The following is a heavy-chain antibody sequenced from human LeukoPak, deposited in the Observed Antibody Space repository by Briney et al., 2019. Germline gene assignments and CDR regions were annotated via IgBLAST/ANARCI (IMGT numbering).Heavy chain of an antibody. J-gene: IGHJ4*02. Sequence: SETLSLTCAVYGGSFCGYYWSWIRQPPGKGLEWIGEINHSGSTNYNPSLKSRVTISVDTSKNQFSLKLSSVTAADTAVYYCARGSPGGSYYNYWGQGTLVTVSS. D-gene: IGHD1-26*01. CDR2: INHSGST. CDR3: ARGSPGGSYYNY. V-gene: IGHV4-34*01. CDR1: GGSFCGYY.